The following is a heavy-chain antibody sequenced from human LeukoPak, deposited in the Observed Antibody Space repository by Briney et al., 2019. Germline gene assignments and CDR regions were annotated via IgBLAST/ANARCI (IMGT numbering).Heavy chain of an antibody. J-gene: IGHJ4*02. CDR1: GFTFSSYA. D-gene: IGHD5-24*01. Sequence: SLRLSCAASGFTFSSYAMHWFRQAPGKGLEWVAVISYDGSNKYYADSVKGRFTISRDNSKNTLYLQMNSLRAEDTAVYYCARDLGRDGYNWGFFDYWGQGTLVTVSS. CDR3: ARDLGRDGYNWGFFDY. CDR2: ISYDGSNK. V-gene: IGHV3-30*04.